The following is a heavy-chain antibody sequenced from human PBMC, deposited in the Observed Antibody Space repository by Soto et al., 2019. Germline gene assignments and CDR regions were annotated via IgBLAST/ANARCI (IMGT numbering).Heavy chain of an antibody. D-gene: IGHD5-12*01. V-gene: IGHV2-5*01. CDR1: GFSFTTAGVA. J-gene: IGHJ5*02. Sequence: SGPTLVNPTQTLTLTCTFPGFSFTTAGVAVGWIRQTPGGALEWLTLIYYNDDRRFSPSLKTRLTITGDTSKNQVVLSLTNVDPGDTATYFCAHSDGGYEIIYFDPWGQGIPVTVSS. CDR2: IYYNDDR. CDR3: AHSDGGYEIIYFDP.